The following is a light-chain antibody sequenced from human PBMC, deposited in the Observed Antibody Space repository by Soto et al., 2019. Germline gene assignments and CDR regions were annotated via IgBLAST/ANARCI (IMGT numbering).Light chain of an antibody. CDR3: QQYNTYSPMWT. Sequence: DIQRNQSPSTLSASVGGRVTITCRASQSLSSRLAWYQQRPGKAPKLLIYKASSLESGAPSRFSGNGSATDFTLTISSLQPDDFATYYYQQYNTYSPMWTFGQGIKVDIK. J-gene: IGKJ1*01. CDR1: QSLSSR. CDR2: KAS. V-gene: IGKV1-5*03.